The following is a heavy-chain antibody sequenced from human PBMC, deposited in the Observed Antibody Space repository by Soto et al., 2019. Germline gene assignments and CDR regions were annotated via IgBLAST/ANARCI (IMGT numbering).Heavy chain of an antibody. D-gene: IGHD5-12*01. V-gene: IGHV4-4*07. CDR1: GGSINTFY. CDR3: AREGSYSAYNFAHGIQLWSFDF. Sequence: ETLSLTCTVSGGSINTFYWSWVRQPAGKGLEWIGRIFSSGSTSFNPSLESRVAMSVDTSKNHFSLNLSSVTAADMAVYYCAREGSYSAYNFAHGIQLWSFDFWGQGALVTVSS. J-gene: IGHJ4*02. CDR2: IFSSGST.